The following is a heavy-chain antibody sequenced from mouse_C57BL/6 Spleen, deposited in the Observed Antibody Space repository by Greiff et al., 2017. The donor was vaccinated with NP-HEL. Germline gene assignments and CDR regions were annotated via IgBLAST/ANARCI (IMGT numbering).Heavy chain of an antibody. Sequence: VKLMESGAELVKPGASVKISCKASGYAFSSYWMNWVKQRPGKGLEWIGQIYPGDGDTNYNGKFKGKATLTADKSSSTAYMQLSSLTSEDSAVYFCARRSSYEDYAMDYWGQGTSVTVSS. CDR2: IYPGDGDT. CDR3: ARRSSYEDYAMDY. J-gene: IGHJ4*01. V-gene: IGHV1-80*01. CDR1: GYAFSSYW. D-gene: IGHD1-1*01.